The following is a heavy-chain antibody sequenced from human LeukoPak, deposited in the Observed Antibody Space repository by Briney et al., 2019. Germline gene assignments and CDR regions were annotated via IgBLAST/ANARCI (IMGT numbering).Heavy chain of an antibody. D-gene: IGHD6-19*01. V-gene: IGHV3-23*01. CDR1: GFTFSSYA. Sequence: GGSLRLSCTASGFTFSSYAMSWVRQAPGKGLEWVSAISGSGGSTYYADSVKGRFTISRDNSKNTLYLQMNSLRAEDTAVYYCARHSSGWYARFDYWGQGTLVTVSS. CDR2: ISGSGGST. J-gene: IGHJ4*02. CDR3: ARHSSGWYARFDY.